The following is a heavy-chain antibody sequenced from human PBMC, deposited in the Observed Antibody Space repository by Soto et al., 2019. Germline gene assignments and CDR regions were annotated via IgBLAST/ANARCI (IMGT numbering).Heavy chain of an antibody. CDR1: GYRVTSYW. CDR2: IYPGASDT. D-gene: IGHD4-17*01. Sequence: GESLKISCKGSGYRVTSYWIGWLRQLPGKGLEWMWLIYPGASDTRYSPSFQGQVTISADKSLSTAYLQWSSLKTSDTAMYYCARNMNTVGETDEALDIGGQGTMVTV. J-gene: IGHJ3*02. V-gene: IGHV5-51*01. CDR3: ARNMNTVGETDEALDI.